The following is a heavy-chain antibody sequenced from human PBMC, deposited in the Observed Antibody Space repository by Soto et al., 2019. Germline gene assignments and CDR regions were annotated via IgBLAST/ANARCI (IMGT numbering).Heavy chain of an antibody. J-gene: IGHJ6*02. V-gene: IGHV1-69*12. CDR2: IIPIFGTA. CDR3: ARDKDRVRLGGNYYYATDV. D-gene: IGHD5-12*01. CDR1: GGTFSTSA. Sequence: QVQLVQSGAEVMQPGSSVRVSCKTSGGTFSTSAISWVRQAPGQGLEWMGGIIPIFGTADYAQKFQGRVTSIADXSXSXAXXELSSLRSEDTAVYFCARDKDRVRLGGNYYYATDVWGHGTTVTVSS.